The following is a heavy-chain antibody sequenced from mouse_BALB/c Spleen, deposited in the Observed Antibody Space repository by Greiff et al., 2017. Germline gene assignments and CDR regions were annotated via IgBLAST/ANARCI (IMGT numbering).Heavy chain of an antibody. CDR2: ISNGGGST. D-gene: IGHD2-1*01. CDR1: GFTFSSYT. V-gene: IGHV5-12-2*01. Sequence: EVQLVESGGGLVQPGGSLKLSCAASGFTFSSYTMSWVRQTPEKRLEWVAYISNGGGSTYYPDTVKGRFTISRDNAKNTLYLQMSSLKSEDTAMYYCARHHYGNYDDWGQGTTLTVSS. J-gene: IGHJ2*01. CDR3: ARHHYGNYDD.